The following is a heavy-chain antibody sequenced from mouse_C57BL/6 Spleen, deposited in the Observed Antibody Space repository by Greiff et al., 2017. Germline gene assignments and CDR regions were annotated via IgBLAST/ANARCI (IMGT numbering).Heavy chain of an antibody. CDR1: GYTFPSYG. J-gene: IGHJ4*01. CDR3: ARGHITAVVAKAMDY. Sequence: VKLMESGAALARPGASVKLSCKASGYTFPSYGISGVKQRTGQGLVWSGEIFPRSGNTYSHEKFKGKATLAADKSCSTAYMELRSLTSEDSAVYCGARGHITAVVAKAMDYWGQGTTVTVSS. D-gene: IGHD1-1*01. CDR2: IFPRSGNT. V-gene: IGHV1-81*01.